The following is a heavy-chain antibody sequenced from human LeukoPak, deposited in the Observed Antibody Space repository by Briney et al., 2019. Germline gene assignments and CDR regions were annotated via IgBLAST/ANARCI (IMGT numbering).Heavy chain of an antibody. CDR1: GYTFTSYG. D-gene: IGHD6-13*01. Sequence: ASVKVSCKASGYTFTSYGINWLRQATGQGFEWMGWMNPNSGNTGYSQNFQGRVTMTRNTSISTAYMELNSLRSEDTAVYYCAAKGIAAAAIDYWGQGTLVTVSS. J-gene: IGHJ4*02. CDR3: AAKGIAAAAIDY. V-gene: IGHV1-8*01. CDR2: MNPNSGNT.